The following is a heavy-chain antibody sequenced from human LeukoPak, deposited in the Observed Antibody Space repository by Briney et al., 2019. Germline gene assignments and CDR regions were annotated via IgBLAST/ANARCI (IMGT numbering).Heavy chain of an antibody. CDR3: AGLLGYCSSTSCFRYYYGMDV. CDR1: GGSISSYY. Sequence: ASETLSLTCTVSGGSISSYYWGWIRQPPGKGLEWIGSIHYSGSTYYNPSLKSRVTISVDTSKNQFSLKLSSVTAADTAVYYCAGLLGYCSSTSCFRYYYGMDVWGQGTTVTVSS. D-gene: IGHD2-2*01. V-gene: IGHV4-39*01. J-gene: IGHJ6*02. CDR2: IHYSGST.